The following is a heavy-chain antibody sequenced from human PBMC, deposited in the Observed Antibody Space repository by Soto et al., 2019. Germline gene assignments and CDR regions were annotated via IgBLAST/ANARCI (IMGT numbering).Heavy chain of an antibody. CDR3: APNHGEYSGYEMGAFDI. Sequence: GESLSLSCAASGFTFSSYSMNWVRQAPGKGLEWVSSISSSSSYIYYADSVKGRFTISRDNAKNSLYLQMNSLRAEDTAVYYCAPNHGEYSGYEMGAFDIWGQGTMVTVSS. CDR2: ISSSSSYI. D-gene: IGHD5-12*01. J-gene: IGHJ3*02. CDR1: GFTFSSYS. V-gene: IGHV3-21*01.